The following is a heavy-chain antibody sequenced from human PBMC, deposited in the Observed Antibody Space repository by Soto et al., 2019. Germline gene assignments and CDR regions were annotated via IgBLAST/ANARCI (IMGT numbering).Heavy chain of an antibody. J-gene: IGHJ4*02. CDR2: MYWDDDK. V-gene: IGHV2-5*02. CDR3: AHRVLRTVFGVVTTTALYFDF. CDR1: GFSLTTSGVG. Sequence: QITLNESGPTPVKPRQTLTLTCTFPGFSLTTSGVGVGWIRQSPGKAPEWLALMYWDDDKRYSPSLKSRLTITKDTSNNQVVLTMAVLDPADTATYYCAHRVLRTVFGVVTTTALYFDFWGQGTPVAVSS. D-gene: IGHD3-3*01.